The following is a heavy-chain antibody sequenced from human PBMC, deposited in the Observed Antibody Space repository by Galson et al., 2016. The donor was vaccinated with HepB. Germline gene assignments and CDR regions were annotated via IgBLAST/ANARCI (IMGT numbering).Heavy chain of an antibody. CDR1: GYIFTHYV. CDR2: IFPGNGNT. CDR3: ARAYCLKGVCHSGYYFEY. Sequence: SVKVSCKASGYIFTHYVIHWVRQAPGQRPECMGWIFPGNGNTEYSPKFQGRVTITRDTSASAASMELSSLRSEDTAVYYCARAYCLKGVCHSGYYFEYWGQGTLVTVSS. J-gene: IGHJ4*02. V-gene: IGHV1-3*01. D-gene: IGHD2-8*01.